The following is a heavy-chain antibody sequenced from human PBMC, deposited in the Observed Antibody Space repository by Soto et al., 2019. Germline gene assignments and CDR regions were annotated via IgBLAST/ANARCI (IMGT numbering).Heavy chain of an antibody. CDR1: GFTFDDYA. D-gene: IGHD3-22*01. J-gene: IGHJ4*02. Sequence: EVQLVESGGGLVQPGRSLRLSCAASGFTFDDYAMHWVRQAPGKGLEWVSGISWNSGSIGYADSVKGRFTISRDNVKNSLYLQMNSLRAEDTALYYCAKDSCGYQEYYFDYWGQGTLVTVSS. CDR2: ISWNSGSI. V-gene: IGHV3-9*01. CDR3: AKDSCGYQEYYFDY.